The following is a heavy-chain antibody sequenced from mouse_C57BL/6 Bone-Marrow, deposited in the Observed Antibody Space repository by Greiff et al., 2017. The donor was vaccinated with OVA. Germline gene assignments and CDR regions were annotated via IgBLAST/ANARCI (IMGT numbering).Heavy chain of an antibody. D-gene: IGHD4-1*01. CDR1: GYTFTSYW. V-gene: IGHV1-50*01. CDR2: IDPSDSYT. Sequence: QVQLQQPGAELVKPGASVKLSCKASGYTFTSYWMQWVKQRPGQGLEWIGEIDPSDSYTNYNQKFKGKATLTVDTSSSTAYMQLSSLTSEDSAVYYCVKGDWDDYWGQGTTHTVSS. J-gene: IGHJ2*01. CDR3: VKGDWDDY.